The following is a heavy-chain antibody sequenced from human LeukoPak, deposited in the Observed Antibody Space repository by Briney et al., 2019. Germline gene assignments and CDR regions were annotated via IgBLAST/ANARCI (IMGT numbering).Heavy chain of an antibody. CDR3: ARTWKEYYDFWSGYYPFDY. J-gene: IGHJ4*02. CDR1: GYTFTSYA. D-gene: IGHD3-3*01. V-gene: IGHV1-3*01. Sequence: ASVKVSCKASGYTFTSYAMHWVRQAPGRRLEWMGWINAGNGNTKYSQKFQGRVTITRDTSASTAYMELSSLRSEDTAVYYCARTWKEYYDFWSGYYPFDYWGQGTLVTVSS. CDR2: INAGNGNT.